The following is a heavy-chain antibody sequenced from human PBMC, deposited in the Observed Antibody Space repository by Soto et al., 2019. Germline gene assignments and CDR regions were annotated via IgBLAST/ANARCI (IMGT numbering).Heavy chain of an antibody. Sequence: GGSLRLSCAASGFTFSSYGMHWVRQAPGRGLEWVAVISYDGSKKYYADSVRGRFTISRDNSKNTLYLQMNSLRADDTAVYYCAKDLSSSGWYNYFDYWGQGTLVTVSS. V-gene: IGHV3-30*18. CDR2: ISYDGSKK. D-gene: IGHD6-19*01. J-gene: IGHJ4*02. CDR1: GFTFSSYG. CDR3: AKDLSSSGWYNYFDY.